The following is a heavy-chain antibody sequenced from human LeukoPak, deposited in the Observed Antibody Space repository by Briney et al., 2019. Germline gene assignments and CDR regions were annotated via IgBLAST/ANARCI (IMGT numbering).Heavy chain of an antibody. V-gene: IGHV3-23*01. CDR1: GFTFSSYA. Sequence: GGSLRLSCAASGFTFSSYAMSWVRQAPGKGLEWVSAISGSGGSTYYADSVKGRFTISRDNSKNTLYLQMNSLRAEDTAVYYCAKDANCDILTGYYWRNKNRNYFDYWGQGTLVTVSS. D-gene: IGHD3-9*01. CDR2: ISGSGGST. J-gene: IGHJ4*02. CDR3: AKDANCDILTGYYWRNKNRNYFDY.